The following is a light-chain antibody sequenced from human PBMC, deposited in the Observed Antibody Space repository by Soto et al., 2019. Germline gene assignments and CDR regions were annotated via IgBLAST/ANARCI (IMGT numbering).Light chain of an antibody. CDR3: AAWDDSLNGRV. J-gene: IGLJ3*02. CDR1: SSNIGSNT. Sequence: QSVLTQPPSASGTPGQRVTISCSGSSSNIGSNTVNWYQQLPGTAPKLLIYNNNHRPSGVPDRFSGSKSGTSASLAISGLQSEDEADYYCAAWDDSLNGRVFGGGTKVTVL. CDR2: NNN. V-gene: IGLV1-44*01.